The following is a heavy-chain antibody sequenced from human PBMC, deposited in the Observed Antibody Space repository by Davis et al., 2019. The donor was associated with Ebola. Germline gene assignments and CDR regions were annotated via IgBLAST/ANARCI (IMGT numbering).Heavy chain of an antibody. V-gene: IGHV1-18*04. CDR2: INPHNGNT. D-gene: IGHD3-22*01. Sequence: ASVKVSCKASGYTFTHYGITWVRQAPGQGLEWMGWINPHNGNTNYAQNVQGRVTMTTDTSTSTAYMELRSLRSDDTAAYYCARSITMIVVGYFDYWGQGTLVTVSS. CDR1: GYTFTHYG. CDR3: ARSITMIVVGYFDY. J-gene: IGHJ4*02.